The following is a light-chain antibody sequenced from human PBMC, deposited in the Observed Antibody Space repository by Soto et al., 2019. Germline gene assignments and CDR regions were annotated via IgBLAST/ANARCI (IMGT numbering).Light chain of an antibody. Sequence: EIVLTQSPATLSLSPGERATLACMASQSVGSYLTWYQQKPGQAPRLLIYDTSTRATGIPARFSGSGFGTAFTLTIGILEPEDFAVYYCQQRTNWRLTFGGGIKVEIK. CDR2: DTS. V-gene: IGKV3-11*01. CDR3: QQRTNWRLT. J-gene: IGKJ4*01. CDR1: QSVGSY.